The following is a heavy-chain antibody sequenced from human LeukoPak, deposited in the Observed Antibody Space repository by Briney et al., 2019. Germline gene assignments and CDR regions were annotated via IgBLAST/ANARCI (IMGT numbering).Heavy chain of an antibody. V-gene: IGHV4-34*01. CDR3: ARIPLVLRFLERWSYYFDY. J-gene: IGHJ4*02. Sequence: SETLSLTCAVYGGSFSGYYWSWIRQPPGKGLEWIGEINHSGSTNYNPSLKSRVTISVDTSKNQFSLKLSSVTAADTAVYYCARIPLVLRFLERWSYYFDYWGQGTLVTVSS. CDR1: GGSFSGYY. CDR2: INHSGST. D-gene: IGHD3-3*01.